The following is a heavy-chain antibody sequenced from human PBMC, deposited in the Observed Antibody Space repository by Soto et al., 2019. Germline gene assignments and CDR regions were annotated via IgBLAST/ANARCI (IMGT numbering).Heavy chain of an antibody. CDR3: ARAGLPYGSDGGWFDP. CDR1: GGSISSGGYY. CDR2: IYYSGST. V-gene: IGHV4-31*03. J-gene: IGHJ5*02. D-gene: IGHD3-10*01. Sequence: QVQLQESGPGLVKPSQTLSLTCTVSGGSISSGGYYWSWIRQHPGKGLEWIGYIYYSGSTYYNPSLKSRVTISVDTSKNQFSLKLSSVTAADTAVYYCARAGLPYGSDGGWFDPWGQGTLVTVSS.